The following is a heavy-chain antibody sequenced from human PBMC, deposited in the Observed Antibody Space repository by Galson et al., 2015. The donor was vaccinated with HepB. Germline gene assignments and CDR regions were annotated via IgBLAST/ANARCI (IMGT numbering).Heavy chain of an antibody. Sequence: PALVKPTQTLTLTCTFSGFSLTTYGVAVGWIRQSPGKALEWLALIYWGDDKRYSPSLKSRLTVTKDTSKSQVALTMTDMDPMDTATYYCAHRWGDYGPFDYWGQGALVTVSS. J-gene: IGHJ4*02. V-gene: IGHV2-5*02. CDR2: IYWGDDK. CDR1: GFSLTTYGVA. D-gene: IGHD4-17*01. CDR3: AHRWGDYGPFDY.